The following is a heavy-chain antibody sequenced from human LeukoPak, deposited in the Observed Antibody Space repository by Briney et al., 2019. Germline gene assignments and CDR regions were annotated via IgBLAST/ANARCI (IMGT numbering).Heavy chain of an antibody. V-gene: IGHV3-11*04. D-gene: IGHD3-3*01. CDR1: GLTFGDSY. J-gene: IGHJ6*03. Sequence: TGGSLRLSCAASGLTFGDSYMNWIRQAPGKGLEWLSFISGSGRTIYYAESVKGRFTISRDNAKNSLYLQMNSLRAEDTAVYYCARERITIFGVSRGYYYMDVWGKGTTVTVSS. CDR2: ISGSGRTI. CDR3: ARERITIFGVSRGYYYMDV.